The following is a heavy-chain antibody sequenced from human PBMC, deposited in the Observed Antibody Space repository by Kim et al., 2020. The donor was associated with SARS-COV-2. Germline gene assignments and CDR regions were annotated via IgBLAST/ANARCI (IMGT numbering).Heavy chain of an antibody. CDR3: TSWTVTGDFDY. Sequence: GGSLRLSCAASGFTFSNYAMHWVRQAPGKGLEWVAVVSYGGSNKYYADSVKGRFTISRDNSKSTLYLQMNSLRAEDTAVYYCTSWTVTGDFDYWGQGTLVTVSS. CDR1: GFTFSNYA. V-gene: IGHV3-30-3*01. J-gene: IGHJ4*02. D-gene: IGHD2-21*02. CDR2: VSYGGSNK.